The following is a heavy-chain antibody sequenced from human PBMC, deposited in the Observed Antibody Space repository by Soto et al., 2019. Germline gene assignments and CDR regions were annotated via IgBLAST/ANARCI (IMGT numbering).Heavy chain of an antibody. J-gene: IGHJ5*02. CDR1: GGSISSGGYS. D-gene: IGHD1-26*01. CDR3: ASRPSGSGFDP. CDR2: IYHSGST. Sequence: QLQLQESGSGLVEPSQTLSLTCAVSGGSISSGGYSWSWIRQPPGKGLECIGYIYHSGSTYYNPSLKSRVTISVDRSKNQFSLKLSSVTAADTAVYYCASRPSGSGFDPWGQGTLVTVSS. V-gene: IGHV4-30-2*01.